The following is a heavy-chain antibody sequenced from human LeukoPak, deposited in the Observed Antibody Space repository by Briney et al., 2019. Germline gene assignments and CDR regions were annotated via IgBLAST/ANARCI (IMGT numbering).Heavy chain of an antibody. CDR3: ARRGISGRAFDP. J-gene: IGHJ5*02. D-gene: IGHD3-16*01. CDR1: GGSISSSSHY. V-gene: IGHV4-39*01. CDR2: IYYSGST. Sequence: SETLSLTCTVSGGSISSSSHYWGWIRQPPGKGLEWIGSIYYSGSTYYNPSLRSRVTISVDTSKNEFSLKLSSVTAADTAVYYCARRGISGRAFDPWGQGTLVTVSS.